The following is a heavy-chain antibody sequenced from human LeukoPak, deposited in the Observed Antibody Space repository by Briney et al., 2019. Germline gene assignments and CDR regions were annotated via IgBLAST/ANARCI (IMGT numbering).Heavy chain of an antibody. J-gene: IGHJ6*02. CDR1: GDSIGTGGYY. V-gene: IGHV4-31*03. CDR2: IYYSGST. Sequence: SQTLSLTCTVSGDSIGTGGYYWAWIRQHRERGLEWIGYIYYSGSTHYNPSLQSRVTISVDTSKNQFSLNLNSVTAADTAVYYRARVIVVVPIGVYHYYAMDVWGQGTTVTVSS. D-gene: IGHD2-2*01. CDR3: ARVIVVVPIGVYHYYAMDV.